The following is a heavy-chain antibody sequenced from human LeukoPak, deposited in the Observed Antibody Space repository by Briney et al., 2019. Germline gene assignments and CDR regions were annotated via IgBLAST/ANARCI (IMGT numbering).Heavy chain of an antibody. Sequence: ASVKVSCKASGGTFSSYAISWVRQAPGQGLEWMGRIIPIFGTANYAQKFQGRVTITTDEPTSTAYMELSSLRSEDTAVYYCASMVTAIPGDAFDIWGQGTMVTVSS. CDR3: ASMVTAIPGDAFDI. CDR2: IIPIFGTA. V-gene: IGHV1-69*05. J-gene: IGHJ3*02. D-gene: IGHD2-21*02. CDR1: GGTFSSYA.